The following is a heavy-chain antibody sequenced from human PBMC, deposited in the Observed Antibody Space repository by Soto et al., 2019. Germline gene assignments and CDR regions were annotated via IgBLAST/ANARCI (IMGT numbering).Heavy chain of an antibody. CDR2: INHRGST. Sequence: QVQLQQWGAGLLKSSETLSLTCAVFGGSFSGYYWSWIRQPPGKGLEWIGEINHRGSTNYNPSLKSRVTISVDTSKNQFSLKLSSVTAADTPVYYCATTNWNHNWFDPWGQGTLVTVSS. V-gene: IGHV4-34*01. D-gene: IGHD1-1*01. CDR1: GGSFSGYY. J-gene: IGHJ5*02. CDR3: ATTNWNHNWFDP.